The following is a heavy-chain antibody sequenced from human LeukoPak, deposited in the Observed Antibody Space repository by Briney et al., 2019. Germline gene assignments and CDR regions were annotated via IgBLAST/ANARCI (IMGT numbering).Heavy chain of an antibody. Sequence: KPSETLSLTCTVSGGSISTSSYYWGWIRQPPGKGLEWIGSIEYSGNTYYNPSLKSRVTISVDTSKNQFSLKLSSVTAADTAVYYCARQYCGGGTCYYDYWGQGTLVTVSS. D-gene: IGHD2-15*01. CDR2: IEYSGNT. J-gene: IGHJ4*02. V-gene: IGHV4-39*01. CDR3: ARQYCGGGTCYYDY. CDR1: GGSISTSSYY.